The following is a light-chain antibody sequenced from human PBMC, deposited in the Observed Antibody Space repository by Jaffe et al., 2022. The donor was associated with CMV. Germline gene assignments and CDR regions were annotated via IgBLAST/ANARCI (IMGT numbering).Light chain of an antibody. J-gene: IGLJ1*01. Sequence: SYVLTQPPSVSVAPGKTARITCGGNNIGSKSVHWYQQKPGQAPVLVIYYDSDRPSGIPERFSGSNSGNTATLTISRVEAGDEADYYCQVWDSSSDQAEYVFGTGTKVTVL. V-gene: IGLV3-21*04. CDR1: NIGSKS. CDR2: YDS. CDR3: QVWDSSSDQAEYV.